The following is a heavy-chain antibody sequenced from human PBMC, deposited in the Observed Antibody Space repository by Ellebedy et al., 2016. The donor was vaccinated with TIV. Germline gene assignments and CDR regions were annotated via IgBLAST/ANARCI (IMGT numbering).Heavy chain of an antibody. V-gene: IGHV3-9*01. J-gene: IGHJ3*02. CDR2: ISWNSADI. CDR3: AKGFVQPLTGAFDI. CDR1: GFDFPDYA. Sequence: GGSLRLXCAASGFDFPDYAMNWVRQAPGKGLEWVSGISWNSADIRYADSVKGRFSISRDNAKKSVYLQMNTLRPDDTAFYFCAKGFVQPLTGAFDIWGQGAMVTVS. D-gene: IGHD1-14*01.